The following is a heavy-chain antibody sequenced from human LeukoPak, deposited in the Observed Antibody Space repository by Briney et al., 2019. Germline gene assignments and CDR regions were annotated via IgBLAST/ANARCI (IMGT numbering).Heavy chain of an antibody. D-gene: IGHD6-19*01. CDR1: GYPISRGYY. J-gene: IGHJ3*02. CDR3: ARDYRAYKQWLGDAFDI. Sequence: PSETLSLTCAVSGYPISRGYYWGWIRQPPGKGLEGIGSIYHSGSTYYNPSLKSRVTISVDTSKNQFSLKLSPVTAADTAVHYCARDYRAYKQWLGDAFDIWGQGTMVTVSS. V-gene: IGHV4-38-2*02. CDR2: IYHSGST.